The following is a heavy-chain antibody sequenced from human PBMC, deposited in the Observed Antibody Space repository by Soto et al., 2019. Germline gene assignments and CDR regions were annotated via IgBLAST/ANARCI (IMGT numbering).Heavy chain of an antibody. Sequence: PGGSLRLSCAASGFTFSSYAMSWVRQAPGKGLEWVSAISGSGGSTYYADSVKGRFTISRDISKSTLYLQMNSLRAEDTAVYYCATYKSSGWAYFDYWGQGTLVTVSS. CDR1: GFTFSSYA. J-gene: IGHJ4*02. V-gene: IGHV3-23*01. CDR3: ATYKSSGWAYFDY. CDR2: ISGSGGST. D-gene: IGHD6-19*01.